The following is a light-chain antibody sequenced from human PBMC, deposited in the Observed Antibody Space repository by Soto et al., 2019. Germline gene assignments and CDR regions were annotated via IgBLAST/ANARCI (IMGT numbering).Light chain of an antibody. V-gene: IGKV3-15*01. J-gene: IGKJ2*01. Sequence: EIVMTQSPATLSVSPGERATLSCRASQSVSSNFAWYQQKPGQAPRLLIYGASTRATASPARISGSGSGTEFTITISSLLSEDCAVYYCQQYNNWPPYTFGQGTKLEIK. CDR2: GAS. CDR3: QQYNNWPPYT. CDR1: QSVSSN.